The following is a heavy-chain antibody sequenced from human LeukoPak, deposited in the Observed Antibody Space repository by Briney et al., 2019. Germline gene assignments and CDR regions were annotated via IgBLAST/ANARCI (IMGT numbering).Heavy chain of an antibody. V-gene: IGHV3-21*01. CDR3: ARVSTGDYDILSRGTLDY. CDR1: GFTFSSYE. J-gene: IGHJ4*02. D-gene: IGHD3-9*01. CDR2: INNSSSYT. Sequence: GGSLRLSCAASGFTFSSYEMNWVRQAPGKGLEWVSSINNSSSYTYNADSVKGRFTISRDNAKNSLYLQMNSLRAEDTAVYYCARVSTGDYDILSRGTLDYWGQGTLVTVSS.